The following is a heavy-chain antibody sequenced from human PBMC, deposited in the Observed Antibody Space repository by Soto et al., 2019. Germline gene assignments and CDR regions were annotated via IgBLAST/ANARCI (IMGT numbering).Heavy chain of an antibody. CDR3: AKNWNWGSLVH. J-gene: IGHJ4*02. D-gene: IGHD7-27*01. Sequence: SETLSLTCAVSGGSISSGGYSWSWIRQPPGKGLEWIGYMYHSGSTYYNPSLKSRVTISIDRSKNQFSLKLSSVTAADTAVYYCAKNWNWGSLVHWGQGTLVTVSS. CDR1: GGSISSGGYS. V-gene: IGHV4-30-2*01. CDR2: MYHSGST.